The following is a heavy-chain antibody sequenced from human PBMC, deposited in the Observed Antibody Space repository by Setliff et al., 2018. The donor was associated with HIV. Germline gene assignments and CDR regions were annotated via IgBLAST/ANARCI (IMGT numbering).Heavy chain of an antibody. CDR2: ISSSGSYI. J-gene: IGHJ4*02. Sequence: GSLRLSCTVSGFTFNGYSMNWVRQAPGKGLEWVSSISSSGSYIYYADSVKGRFAISRDNAKNSLYLQMNTLRVEDTAVYYCARDPPGSGFHLDYWGQGTPVTAPQ. D-gene: IGHD5-12*01. CDR1: GFTFNGYS. CDR3: ARDPPGSGFHLDY. V-gene: IGHV3-21*01.